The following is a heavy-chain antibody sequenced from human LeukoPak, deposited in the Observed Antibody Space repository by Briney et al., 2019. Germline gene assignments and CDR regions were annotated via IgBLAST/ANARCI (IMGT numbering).Heavy chain of an antibody. D-gene: IGHD1-26*01. CDR3: AKDGGTHFDH. CDR2: ISSSGTTI. J-gene: IGHJ4*02. CDR1: GFTFSSYG. V-gene: IGHV3-48*01. Sequence: GGSLRLSCAASGFTFSSYGMHWVRQAPGKGLEWVSYISSSGTTISYAQSVKGRFTVTRDNAQNSLTLHMNTLRADDTAVYYCAKDGGTHFDHWGQGTLVTVSS.